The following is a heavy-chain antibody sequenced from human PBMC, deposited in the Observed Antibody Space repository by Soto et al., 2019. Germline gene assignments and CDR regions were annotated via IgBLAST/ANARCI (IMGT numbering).Heavy chain of an antibody. CDR3: AREGYRDYYYYYGMDV. J-gene: IGHJ6*02. Sequence: PGWSLRLSCAASGFTFSSYGMHWVRQAPGKGLEWVAVIWYDGSNKYYADSVKGRFTISRDNSKNTLYLQMNSLRAEDTAVYYCAREGYRDYYYYYGMDVWGQGTTVTVSS. CDR2: IWYDGSNK. V-gene: IGHV3-33*01. CDR1: GFTFSSYG. D-gene: IGHD4-4*01.